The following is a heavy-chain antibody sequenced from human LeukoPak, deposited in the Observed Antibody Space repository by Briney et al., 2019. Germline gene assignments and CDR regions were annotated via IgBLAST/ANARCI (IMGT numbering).Heavy chain of an antibody. Sequence: GGSLRLSCAASGFSFSSYAMSWVRQAPGKGLEWVSSASGSGGTTDYADSVKGRFIISRDNPRNTLYLQMNSLRAEDTATYYCTKGQSGTSFDPWGQGTLVTVSS. CDR2: ASGSGGTT. D-gene: IGHD2-15*01. CDR3: TKGQSGTSFDP. V-gene: IGHV3-23*01. CDR1: GFSFSSYA. J-gene: IGHJ5*02.